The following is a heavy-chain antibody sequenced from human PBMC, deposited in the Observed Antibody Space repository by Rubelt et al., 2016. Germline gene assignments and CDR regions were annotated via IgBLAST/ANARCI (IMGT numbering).Heavy chain of an antibody. Sequence: QVQLQESGPGLVKPSETLSLTCTVSGGSINSYYWSWIRQPPGKGLEWIAYIYYSGSTKYNPSLMSRLTISVDTSKNQFSLKLVFGTAADTAVYYCVRISTTAWYGDYWGQGTLGTVSS. CDR1: GGSINSYY. V-gene: IGHV4-59*08. D-gene: IGHD2-2*01. CDR2: IYYSGST. CDR3: VRISTTAWYGDY. J-gene: IGHJ4*02.